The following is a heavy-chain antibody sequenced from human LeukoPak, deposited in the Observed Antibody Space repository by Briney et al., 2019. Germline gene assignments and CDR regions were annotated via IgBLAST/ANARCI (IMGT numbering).Heavy chain of an antibody. CDR2: INWNGGST. J-gene: IGHJ4*02. CDR3: ARAPIDLAVAGADWTYYFDY. Sequence: PGGSLRLSCAASGFTFDDYGMSWVRQAPGKGLEWVSGINWNGGSTGYADSVKGRFTISRDNAKNSLYLQMNRLRAEDTALYYCARAPIDLAVAGADWTYYFDYWGQGTLVTVSS. D-gene: IGHD6-19*01. CDR1: GFTFDDYG. V-gene: IGHV3-20*04.